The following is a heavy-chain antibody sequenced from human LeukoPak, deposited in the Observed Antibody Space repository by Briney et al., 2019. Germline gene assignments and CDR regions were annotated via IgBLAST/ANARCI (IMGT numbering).Heavy chain of an antibody. CDR2: IRQDGGEK. CDR1: GFTFSSYW. CDR3: ARDGTAAGLYFDL. V-gene: IGHV3-7*01. Sequence: GGFLRLSCAVSGFTFSSYWMNWVRQAPGKGLEWVASIRQDGGEKSYADSVKGRLTISRDNTKNSLYLQMSSLRAEDTGVYYCARDGTAAGLYFDLWGQGTLVTVSS. J-gene: IGHJ4*02. D-gene: IGHD6-13*01.